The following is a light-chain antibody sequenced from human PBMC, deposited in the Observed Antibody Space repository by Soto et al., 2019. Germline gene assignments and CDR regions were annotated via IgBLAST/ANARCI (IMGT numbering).Light chain of an antibody. V-gene: IGKV1-5*01. Sequence: DIQMTQSPSRLSASVGDRVTITCRASQSIGYWLAWYQQKPGKAPNLLIYAASTLETGVPSRFSGSGYGTEFTLNIASLQPDDSASYYCQQYNSFSKTFGRGTKVEIK. J-gene: IGKJ4*02. CDR3: QQYNSFSKT. CDR2: AAS. CDR1: QSIGYW.